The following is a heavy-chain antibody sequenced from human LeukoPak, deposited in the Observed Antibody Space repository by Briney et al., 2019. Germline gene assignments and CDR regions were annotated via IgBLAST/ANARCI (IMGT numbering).Heavy chain of an antibody. CDR1: GGSISSYY. CDR2: IYTSGTT. J-gene: IGHJ5*02. Sequence: SETLSLTCTVSGGSISSYYWSWIRQPPGKGLECIGYIYTSGTTKYTPSLKSRVSISVDTSKNTLSLRLSSVTAADKAVYYCARLGSSGYLAPWGQGTLLPVSS. V-gene: IGHV4-4*09. CDR3: ARLGSSGYLAP. D-gene: IGHD3-22*01.